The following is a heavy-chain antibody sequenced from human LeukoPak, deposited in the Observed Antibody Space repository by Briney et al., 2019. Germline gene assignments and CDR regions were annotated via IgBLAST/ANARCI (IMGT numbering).Heavy chain of an antibody. CDR2: ISSSGSTI. V-gene: IGHV3-48*03. CDR1: GFTFSSYE. Sequence: GGSLRLSCAASGFTFSSYEMNWVRQAPGKGLEWVSYISSSGSTIYYADSVKGRFTISRDNAKNALYLQMNSLRAEDTAVYYCARTEGATNPTWGQGTLVTVSS. D-gene: IGHD1-26*01. CDR3: ARTEGATNPT. J-gene: IGHJ5*02.